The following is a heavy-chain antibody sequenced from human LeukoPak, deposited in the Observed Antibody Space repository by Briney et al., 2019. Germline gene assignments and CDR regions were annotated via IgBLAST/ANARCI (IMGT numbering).Heavy chain of an antibody. D-gene: IGHD3-3*01. CDR3: ARDPITIFGVVILPNNWFDP. Sequence: ASVKVSCKASGYTFTGYYMHWVRQAPGQGLEWVGWINPNSGGTNYAQKFQGRVTMTRDTSISTAYMELSRLRSDDTAVYYCARDPITIFGVVILPNNWFDPWGQGTLVTVSS. CDR2: INPNSGGT. V-gene: IGHV1-2*02. CDR1: GYTFTGYY. J-gene: IGHJ5*02.